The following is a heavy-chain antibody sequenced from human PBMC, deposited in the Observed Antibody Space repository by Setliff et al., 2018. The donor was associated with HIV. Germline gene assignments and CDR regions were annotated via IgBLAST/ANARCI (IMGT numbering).Heavy chain of an antibody. CDR3: ARYSPRGYTLTGPY. Sequence: SETLSLTCPVSGGSVSSGSYYWSWIRQPPGKGLEWIGYIYYSGSTKHNPSLKSRVTISLDTSKNKFSLKLTSVTAADTAVYYCARYSPRGYTLTGPYWGQGTLVTVSS. V-gene: IGHV4-61*01. D-gene: IGHD6-25*01. CDR2: IYYSGST. CDR1: GGSVSSGSYY. J-gene: IGHJ4*02.